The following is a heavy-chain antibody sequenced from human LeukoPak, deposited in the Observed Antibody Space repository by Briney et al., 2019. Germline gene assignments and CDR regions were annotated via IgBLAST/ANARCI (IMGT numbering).Heavy chain of an antibody. V-gene: IGHV4-61*08. CDR1: GGSISSGGYY. CDR2: IYYSGST. D-gene: IGHD3-10*01. J-gene: IGHJ3*02. CDR3: ATIDPTYYYGSGSYSFDI. Sequence: PSETLSLTCTVSGGSISSGGYYWSWIRQHPGKGLEWIGYIYYSGSTNYNPSLKSRVTISVDTSKNQFSLKLSSVTAADTAVYYCATIDPTYYYGSGSYSFDIWGQGTMVTVSS.